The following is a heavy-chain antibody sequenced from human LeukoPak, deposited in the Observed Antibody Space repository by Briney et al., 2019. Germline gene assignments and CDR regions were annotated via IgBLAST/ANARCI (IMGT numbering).Heavy chain of an antibody. CDR1: GYTFTSYA. V-gene: IGHV1-18*01. D-gene: IGHD3-22*01. Sequence: ASVKVSCKASGYTFTSYAMHWVRQAPGQRLEWMGWISAYNGNTNYAQKLQGRVTMTTDTSTYTAYMELRSLRSDDTAVYYCARISGYYYDSSAFDYWGQGTLVSVSS. CDR3: ARISGYYYDSSAFDY. CDR2: ISAYNGNT. J-gene: IGHJ4*02.